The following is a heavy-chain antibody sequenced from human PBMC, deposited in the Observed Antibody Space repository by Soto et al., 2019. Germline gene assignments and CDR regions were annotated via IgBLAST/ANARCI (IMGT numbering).Heavy chain of an antibody. J-gene: IGHJ5*02. CDR1: GDSMTSSSYY. Sequence: SETLSLTCTVSGDSMTSSSYYWGWIRQPPGKGLEWIGSIYYSERTSYNSGSTYYSPSLKSRVTISGDTSKSQFSLKLSSETAADTAVYYCARHTRNQFDPWGQGTLVTVSS. CDR3: ARHTRNQFDP. CDR2: IYYSERTSYNSGST. V-gene: IGHV4-39*01.